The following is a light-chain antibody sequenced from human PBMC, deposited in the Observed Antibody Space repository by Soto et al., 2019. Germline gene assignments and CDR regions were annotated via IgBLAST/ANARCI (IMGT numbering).Light chain of an antibody. CDR2: GAS. J-gene: IGKJ1*01. Sequence: ELVMTQSPATLSVSPGERATLSCRASQSVSSSYLAWYQQKPGQAPRLLMYGASSRATGIPDRFSGSGSGTDFTLTISRLEPEDFAVYYCQQYGSSPPTFGQGTKGDIK. V-gene: IGKV3-20*01. CDR1: QSVSSSY. CDR3: QQYGSSPPT.